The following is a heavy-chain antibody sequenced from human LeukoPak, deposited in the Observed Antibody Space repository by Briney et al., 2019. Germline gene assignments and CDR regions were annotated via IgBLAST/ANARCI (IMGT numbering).Heavy chain of an antibody. CDR2: IWLDSGSI. J-gene: IGHJ4*02. CDR3: ARKIGFSTSWYYGRHYFLY. Sequence: PGRSLRLSCAASLFTLDDYATHWVRQAPGKSLGWVSGIWLDSGSIGYAHSVKGRFTISKHNSKNTLYPEINSQLAEGTALYYGARKIGFSTSWYYGRHYFLYWGQRTLDTVS. V-gene: IGHV3-9*01. D-gene: IGHD6-13*01. CDR1: LFTLDDYA.